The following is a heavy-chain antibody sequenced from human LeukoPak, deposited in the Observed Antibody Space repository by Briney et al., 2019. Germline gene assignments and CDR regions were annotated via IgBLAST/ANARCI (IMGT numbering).Heavy chain of an antibody. J-gene: IGHJ6*02. D-gene: IGHD3-10*01. V-gene: IGHV4-34*01. Sequence: PSETLSLTCAVYGGSFSGYYWSWIRQPPGKGLEWIGEINHSGSTNYNPSLKSRVTISVDTSKNQFSLKLSSVTAADTAVYYCARVSGFYYYGSGTANCYYYGMDVWGQGTTVTVSS. CDR2: INHSGST. CDR3: ARVSGFYYYGSGTANCYYYGMDV. CDR1: GGSFSGYY.